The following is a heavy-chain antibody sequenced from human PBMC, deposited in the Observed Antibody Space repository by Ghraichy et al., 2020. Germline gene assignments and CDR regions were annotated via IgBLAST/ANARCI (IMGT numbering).Heavy chain of an antibody. CDR2: IKQDGSEK. D-gene: IGHD3-22*01. CDR1: GFTFSSYW. J-gene: IGHJ4*02. V-gene: IGHV3-7*03. CDR3: AREGGGYYDSSGYPQGDYFDY. Sequence: LSLTCAASGFTFSSYWMSWVRQAPGKGLEWVANIKQDGSEKYYVDSVKGRFTISRDNAKNSLYLQMNSLRAEDTAVYYCAREGGGYYDSSGYPQGDYFDYWGQGTLVTVSS.